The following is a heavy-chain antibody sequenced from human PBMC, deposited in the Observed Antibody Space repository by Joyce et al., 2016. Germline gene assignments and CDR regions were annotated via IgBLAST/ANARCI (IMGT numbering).Heavy chain of an antibody. V-gene: IGHV1-69*01. CDR3: ASPPSGIGVGVTRGYSYYYMDV. CDR1: GGTFSSYA. CDR2: IIPSYVTT. Sequence: QVQLVQSGAEVKKPGSSVRVSCKASGGTFSSYAVSWVRQDPGQGLEWMVGIIPSYVTTIYAQKFHGGVTITAYESASRAYMELSSLGSEDTAVYYCASPPSGIGVGVTRGYSYYYMDVWGKGTTVTVSS. J-gene: IGHJ6*03. D-gene: IGHD2-15*01.